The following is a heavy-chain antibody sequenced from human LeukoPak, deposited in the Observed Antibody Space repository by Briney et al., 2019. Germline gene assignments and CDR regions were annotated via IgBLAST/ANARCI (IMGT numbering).Heavy chain of an antibody. CDR1: GYTFTSYY. V-gene: IGHV1-46*01. CDR3: AREERFAIYYDSSGYYGY. J-gene: IGHJ4*02. D-gene: IGHD3-22*01. CDR2: INPSGGST. Sequence: ASVKVSCKASGYTFTSYYMHWVRQAPGQGLEWMGIINPSGGSTSYAQKFQGRVTMTRDMSTSTVYMELSSLRSEDTAVYYCAREERFAIYYDSSGYYGYWGQGTLVTVSS.